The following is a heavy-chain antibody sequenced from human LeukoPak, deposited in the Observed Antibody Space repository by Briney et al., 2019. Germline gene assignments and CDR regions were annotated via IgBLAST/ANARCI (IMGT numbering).Heavy chain of an antibody. Sequence: SVKVSCKASGGTFSSCAISWVRQAPGQGLEWMGGIIPIFGTANYAQKFQGRVTITADESTSTAYMELSSLRSEDTAVYYCAREAQVLYQLQQGFAYWGQGTLVTVSS. D-gene: IGHD2-2*01. V-gene: IGHV1-69*13. CDR3: AREAQVLYQLQQGFAY. CDR1: GGTFSSCA. J-gene: IGHJ4*02. CDR2: IIPIFGTA.